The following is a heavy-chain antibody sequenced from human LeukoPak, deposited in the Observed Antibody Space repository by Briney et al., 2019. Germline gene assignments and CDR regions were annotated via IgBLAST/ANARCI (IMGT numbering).Heavy chain of an antibody. CDR1: GFTFSDYY. CDR2: ISSSGSTI. J-gene: IGHJ4*02. Sequence: GRSLRLSCAASGFTFSDYYMSWIRQAPGKGLEWVSYISSSGSTIYYADSVKGRFTISRDNAKNSLYLQMNSLRAEDTAVYYCARHDFWSGYYQYYFDYWGQGTLVTVSS. CDR3: ARHDFWSGYYQYYFDY. V-gene: IGHV3-11*01. D-gene: IGHD3-3*01.